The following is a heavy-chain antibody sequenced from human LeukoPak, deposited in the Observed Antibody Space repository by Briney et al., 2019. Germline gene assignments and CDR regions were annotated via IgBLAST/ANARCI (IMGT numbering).Heavy chain of an antibody. CDR2: INHSGST. CDR1: GDSISGSTYY. V-gene: IGHV4-39*07. Sequence: PSETLSLTCTVSGDSISGSTYYWSWIRQPPGKGLEWIGEINHSGSTNYNPSLKSRVTISVDTSKNQFSLKLSSVTAADTAVYYCARVATGVVTRDYWGQGTLVTVSS. D-gene: IGHD3-3*01. CDR3: ARVATGVVTRDY. J-gene: IGHJ4*02.